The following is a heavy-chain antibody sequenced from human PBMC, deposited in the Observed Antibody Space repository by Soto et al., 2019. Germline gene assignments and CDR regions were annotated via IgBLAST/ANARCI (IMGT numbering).Heavy chain of an antibody. CDR1: VYIFSSYG. CDR2: INVDNGDT. V-gene: IGHV1-3*01. D-gene: IGHD6-6*01. CDR3: ARVGLKYLRWFDP. J-gene: IGHJ5*02. Sequence: VSFHASVYIFSSYGITWVRQAPGQSLEWMGWINVDNGDTKYSQNFQDRVTIVRDTSASTVYMELSSLRTEDTAVYYCARVGLKYLRWFDPWGQGSLVTVSS.